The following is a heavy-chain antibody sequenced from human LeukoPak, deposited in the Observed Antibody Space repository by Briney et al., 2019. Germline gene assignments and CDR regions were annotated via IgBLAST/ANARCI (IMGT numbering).Heavy chain of an antibody. CDR1: GGSFSGYY. CDR3: ARQSSGYSSSWYGRFLLAKAYYFDD. Sequence: PSETLSLTCAVYGGSFSGYYWSWIRQPPGQGLEWIGEINHSGSTNYNPSLKSRVTISADTSKIQFSLKLSSVTAADTAVYYCARQSSGYSSSWYGRFLLAKAYYFDDWGQGTLVTVSS. V-gene: IGHV4-34*01. CDR2: INHSGST. J-gene: IGHJ4*02. D-gene: IGHD6-13*01.